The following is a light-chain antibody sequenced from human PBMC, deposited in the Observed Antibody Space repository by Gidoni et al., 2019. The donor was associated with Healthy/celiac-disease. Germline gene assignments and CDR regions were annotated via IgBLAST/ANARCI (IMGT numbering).Light chain of an antibody. CDR1: SSDVGGYNY. J-gene: IGLJ2*01. Sequence: QSALTQPPSASGPPGQSVTISCTGTSSDVGGYNYVSWYQQHPGKAPKLMIYEVSKRPSGVPDRFSGSKSGNTASLTDSGLQAEDEADYYCSSYEGSNNVVFGGGTKLTVL. CDR2: EVS. V-gene: IGLV2-8*01. CDR3: SSYEGSNNVV.